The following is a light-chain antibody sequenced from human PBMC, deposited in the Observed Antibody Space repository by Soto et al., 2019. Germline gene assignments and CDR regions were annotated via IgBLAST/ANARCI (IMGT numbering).Light chain of an antibody. J-gene: IGKJ4*01. CDR2: TTS. Sequence: DIQVTQSPSSVSASVGDRVTITCRASQDINNWLAWYQQKPGKAPKLLIYTTSNLQSGVPSRFSGSGSGTDFTLTINSLQPEDFATYYCQQASSFPLTFGGGTKVEIK. CDR1: QDINNW. V-gene: IGKV1D-12*01. CDR3: QQASSFPLT.